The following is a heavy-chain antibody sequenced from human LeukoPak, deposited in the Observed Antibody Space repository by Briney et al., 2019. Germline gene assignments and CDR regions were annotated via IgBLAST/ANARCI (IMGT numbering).Heavy chain of an antibody. V-gene: IGHV3-48*02. CDR3: AREGPGAVSGYFDL. Sequence: SGFTXXXYSXXXVRQAPGKGLEWVSYISSSSSTIYYADSVKGRFTISRDNAKNSLYLQMNSLRDEDTAVYYCAREGPGAVSGYFDLWGRGTLVTVSS. D-gene: IGHD3-10*01. CDR1: GFTXXXYS. J-gene: IGHJ2*01. CDR2: ISSSSSTI.